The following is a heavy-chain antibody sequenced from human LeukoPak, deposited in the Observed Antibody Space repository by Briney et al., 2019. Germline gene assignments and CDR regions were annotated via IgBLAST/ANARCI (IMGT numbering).Heavy chain of an antibody. CDR2: INLRGSEK. Sequence: GGSLRLSCATSGFTFSNYWMSWVRQAPGKGLEWVANINLRGSEKYYVDSVKGRFTISRDNAKNSLYLQMNSLRAEDTAVYYCARLREIPVFGVVTKSTSYFDYWGQGTLVTVSS. V-gene: IGHV3-7*01. J-gene: IGHJ4*02. D-gene: IGHD3-3*01. CDR1: GFTFSNYW. CDR3: ARLREIPVFGVVTKSTSYFDY.